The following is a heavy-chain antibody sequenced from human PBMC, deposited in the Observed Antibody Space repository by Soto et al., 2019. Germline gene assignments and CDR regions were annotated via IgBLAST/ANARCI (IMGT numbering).Heavy chain of an antibody. CDR1: GYSFTSYW. Sequence: PGESLKISCKGSGYSFTSYWISWVRQMPGKGLKRMGRIDPSDSYTNYSPSFQGHVTISADKSINTAYLQWSSLKASDTAMYYCARPGAAGPNNWLDPWGQGTLVTVSS. J-gene: IGHJ5*02. CDR3: ARPGAAGPNNWLDP. D-gene: IGHD6-13*01. V-gene: IGHV5-10-1*01. CDR2: IDPSDSYT.